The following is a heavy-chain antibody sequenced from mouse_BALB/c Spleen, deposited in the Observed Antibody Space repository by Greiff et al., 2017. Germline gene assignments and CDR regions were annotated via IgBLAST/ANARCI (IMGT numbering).Heavy chain of an antibody. CDR2: IDPFNGGT. J-gene: IGHJ4*01. CDR3: ANHAMDY. CDR1: GYSFTSYY. Sequence: VQLKQSGPELMKPGASVKISCKASGYSFTSYYMHWVKQSHGKSLEWIGYIDPFNGGTSYNQKFKGKATLTVDKSSSTAYMHLSSLTSEDSAVYYCANHAMDYWGQGTSVTVSS. V-gene: IGHV1S135*01.